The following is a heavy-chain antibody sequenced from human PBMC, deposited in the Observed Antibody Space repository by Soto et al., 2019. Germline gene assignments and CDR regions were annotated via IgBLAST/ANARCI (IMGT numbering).Heavy chain of an antibody. D-gene: IGHD3-10*01. V-gene: IGHV3-66*01. CDR3: ASKSYYGSGSYYNDY. CDR1: GFTVSSNY. CDR2: IYSGGST. J-gene: IGHJ4*02. Sequence: EVQLVESGGGLVQPGGSLRLSCAASGFTVSSNYMSWVRQAPGKGLEWVSVIYSGGSTYYADSVKGRFTISRDNSKNTLYLQMNSLRAEDTAVYYGASKSYYGSGSYYNDYWGQGTLVTVSS.